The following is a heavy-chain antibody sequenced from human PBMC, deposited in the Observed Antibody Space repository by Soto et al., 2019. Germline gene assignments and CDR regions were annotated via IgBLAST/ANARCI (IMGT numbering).Heavy chain of an antibody. V-gene: IGHV3-48*02. Sequence: ELQLVESGGGLVQPGGSLRLSCAASGFTFSSYSMTWVRQAPGKGLEWLSYISSNNDNIYYADSVQDRFTISRDNAKNSLFLQMESLRDEDTAVYFCARARGGSGYDSSGFYFDLWGQGTLVTVSS. J-gene: IGHJ4*02. CDR3: ARARGGSGYDSSGFYFDL. D-gene: IGHD3-22*01. CDR1: GFTFSSYS. CDR2: ISSNNDNI.